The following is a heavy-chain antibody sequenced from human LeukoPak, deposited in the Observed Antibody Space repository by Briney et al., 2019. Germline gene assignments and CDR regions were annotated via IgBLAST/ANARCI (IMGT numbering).Heavy chain of an antibody. D-gene: IGHD3-9*01. CDR2: IYTSGST. CDR1: GDSISSSC. V-gene: IGHV4-4*07. Sequence: SETLSLTCTVSGDSISSSCWSWIRQPAGKGLEWIGRIYTSGSTNYIPSLKSRVTISVDKSKNQFSLKLNSVAAADTAVYYCAREVTDILTAYGLYYFDYWGQGTLVTVSS. J-gene: IGHJ4*02. CDR3: AREVTDILTAYGLYYFDY.